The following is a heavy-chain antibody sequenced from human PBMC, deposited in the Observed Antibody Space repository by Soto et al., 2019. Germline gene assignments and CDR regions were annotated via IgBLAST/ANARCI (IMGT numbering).Heavy chain of an antibody. J-gene: IGHJ4*02. CDR1: GGSVSSGSYY. Sequence: QVQLQESGPGLVKPSETLSLTCTVSGGSVSSGSYYWSWIRQPPGKGLEWIGYIYYSGSTNYYPSLKSRVTISVDTSKNQFSLKLSSVTAADTAVYYCARQKWELYFDYWGQGTLVTVSS. CDR2: IYYSGST. CDR3: ARQKWELYFDY. D-gene: IGHD1-26*01. V-gene: IGHV4-61*01.